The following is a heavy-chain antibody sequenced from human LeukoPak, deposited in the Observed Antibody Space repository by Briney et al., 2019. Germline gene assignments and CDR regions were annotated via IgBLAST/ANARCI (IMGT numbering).Heavy chain of an antibody. CDR1: GFTLSSYT. V-gene: IGHV3-21*04. CDR2: ISSSSTYL. CDR3: AKGTGHGY. D-gene: IGHD1-14*01. Sequence: GGSLRLSCAASGFTLSSYTMNWVRQAPGKGLEWVSSISSSSTYLDYADSLKGRFTISRDNAKNSLYLQMNSLRAEDTAVYYCAKGTGHGYWGQGTLVTVSS. J-gene: IGHJ4*02.